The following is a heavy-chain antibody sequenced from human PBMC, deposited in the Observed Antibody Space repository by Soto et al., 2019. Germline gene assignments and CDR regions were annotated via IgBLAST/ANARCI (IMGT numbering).Heavy chain of an antibody. CDR1: GLTFSHAW. J-gene: IGHJ3*01. D-gene: IGHD3-16*02. V-gene: IGHV3-15*01. CDR2: IKSKASGGTA. CDR3: TEERPLTGGGVIAT. Sequence: EVQLVESGGGLVKPGGSLRLSCVASGLTFSHAWMTWVRQSPGKGPEWVGVIKSKASGGTADYAADGPGRFILSRDDSNNRVYLQMNSLKIEDTAVYYCTEERPLTGGGVIATWGQGTKVPVSS.